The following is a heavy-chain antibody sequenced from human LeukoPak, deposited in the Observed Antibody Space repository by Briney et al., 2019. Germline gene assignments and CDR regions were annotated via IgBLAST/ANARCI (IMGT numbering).Heavy chain of an antibody. D-gene: IGHD3-16*01. CDR1: GYTFTSYY. V-gene: IGHV1-46*01. Sequence: ASVKVSKASGYTFTSYYMHWVRQAPGQGLEWMGIINPSGGSTSYAQKFQGRVTMTRDTSTSTVYMELSSLRSEDTAVYYCARWGYGGTPLDYWGQGTLVTVSS. J-gene: IGHJ4*02. CDR3: ARWGYGGTPLDY. CDR2: INPSGGST.